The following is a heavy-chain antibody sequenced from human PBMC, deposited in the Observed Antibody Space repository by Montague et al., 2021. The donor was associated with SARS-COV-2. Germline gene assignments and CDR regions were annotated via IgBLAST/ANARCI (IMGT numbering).Heavy chain of an antibody. D-gene: IGHD2-2*01. V-gene: IGHV3-49*04. J-gene: IGHJ6*02. CDR3: TSNASPYYGVDV. CDR1: GFTFGDYA. Sequence: SLRLSCAGSGFTFGDYAMSWVRQAPGNGLQWVGIIRARAYGGTTDYAASVKGRFTISRDDSRSIAYLQLNSLKTGDTAVYYCTSNASPYYGVDVWGQGTTVTVSS. CDR2: IRARAYGGTT.